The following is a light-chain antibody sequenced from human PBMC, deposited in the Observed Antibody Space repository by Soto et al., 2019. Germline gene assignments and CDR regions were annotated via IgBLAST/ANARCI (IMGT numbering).Light chain of an antibody. Sequence: EIVMTQSPATLSVSPGDRATLSCRASQSVTTNFAWYQQKPGQAPRLLIYGVSTRATGTPTRFSGSGSGTDFTLTISRLEPEDFAVYYCQQYGSSPRTFGQGTKVDI. CDR1: QSVTTN. V-gene: IGKV3-15*01. J-gene: IGKJ1*01. CDR2: GVS. CDR3: QQYGSSPRT.